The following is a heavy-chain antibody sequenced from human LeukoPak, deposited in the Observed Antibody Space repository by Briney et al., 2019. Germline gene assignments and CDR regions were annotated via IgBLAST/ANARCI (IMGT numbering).Heavy chain of an antibody. CDR3: ALLIAAAGTVDY. Sequence: ASVKVSCKASGYTFTSYGISWVRQAPGQGLEWMGGTIPIFGTANYAQKFQGRVTITTDESTSTAYMELSSLRSEDTAVYYCALLIAAAGTVDYWGQGTLVTVSS. V-gene: IGHV1-69*05. J-gene: IGHJ4*02. D-gene: IGHD6-13*01. CDR2: TIPIFGTA. CDR1: GYTFTSYG.